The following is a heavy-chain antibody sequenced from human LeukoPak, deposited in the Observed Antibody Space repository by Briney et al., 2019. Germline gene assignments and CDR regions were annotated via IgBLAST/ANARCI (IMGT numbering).Heavy chain of an antibody. Sequence: SETLSLTCAVYGGSFNGYYWIWIRQPPGKGLEWIGEISHSGSTNYNPSLKSRVTISIDTSKNQFSLNLISVTAADTAVYYCARVWFGYFFQWGQGALVTVSS. CDR3: ARVWFGYFFQ. CDR1: GGSFNGYY. CDR2: ISHSGST. V-gene: IGHV4-34*01. D-gene: IGHD3-10*01. J-gene: IGHJ4*02.